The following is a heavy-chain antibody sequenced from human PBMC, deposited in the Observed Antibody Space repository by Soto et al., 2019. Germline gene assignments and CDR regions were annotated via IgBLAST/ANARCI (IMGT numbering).Heavy chain of an antibody. CDR3: ARIKLVEFFFINVDVYDMDV. J-gene: IGHJ6*02. CDR1: GFTLSNYA. CDR2: ISSDSRYI. V-gene: IGHV3-48*02. D-gene: IGHD3-16*01. Sequence: EVQLVESGGGLVQPGGSLRLSCAASGFTLSNYAVNWVRQAPGKGLEWVSYISSDSRYIYYGDSVKGRFTISRDNARNSVYLQMNSLRDEDTAVYSCARIKLVEFFFINVDVYDMDVWGQGTPVTVSS.